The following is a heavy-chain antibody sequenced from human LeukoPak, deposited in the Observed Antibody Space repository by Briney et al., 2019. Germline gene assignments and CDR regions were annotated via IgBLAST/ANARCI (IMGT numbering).Heavy chain of an antibody. V-gene: IGHV3-66*02. CDR3: ARVRVATTYYFDY. J-gene: IGHJ4*02. D-gene: IGHD5-12*01. CDR1: GFTVSSNC. CDR2: IYSGGST. Sequence: PGGSLRLSCAASGFTVSSNCMSWVRQAPGKGLEWVSVIYSGGSTLYADSVKGRFTISRDNSKNTLHLQMNSLRAEDTAVYYCARVRVATTYYFDYWGQGTLVTVSS.